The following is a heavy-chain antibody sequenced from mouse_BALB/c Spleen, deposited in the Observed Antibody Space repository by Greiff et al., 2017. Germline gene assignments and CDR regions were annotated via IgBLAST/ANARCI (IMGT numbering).Heavy chain of an antibody. J-gene: IGHJ2*01. CDR2: IYPGDGDT. CDR1: GYAFSSSW. CDR3: ARGGAMITNFDY. Sequence: QVQLKQSGPELVKPGASVKISCKASGYAFSSSWMNWVKQRPGQGLEWIGQIYPGDGDTNYNGKFKGKATLTADKSSSTAYMQLSSLTSVDSAVYFCARGGAMITNFDYWGQGTTLTVSS. D-gene: IGHD2-4*01. V-gene: IGHV1-82*01.